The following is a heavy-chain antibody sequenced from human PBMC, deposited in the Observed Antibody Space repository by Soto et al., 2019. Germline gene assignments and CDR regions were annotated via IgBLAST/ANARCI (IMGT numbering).Heavy chain of an antibody. J-gene: IGHJ3*02. CDR1: GFTLSSYS. D-gene: IGHD2-8*02. CDR3: ARDSGPRGYDAFDI. CDR2: IKQDGSEN. Sequence: QPGGSLRLSCAASGFTLSSYSMNWVRQAPGKGLEWVANIKQDGSENFYVDSVKGRFTISRDNAKNSLYLQMNSLRAEDTAVYYCARDSGPRGYDAFDIWGQGTMVTVSS. V-gene: IGHV3-7*01.